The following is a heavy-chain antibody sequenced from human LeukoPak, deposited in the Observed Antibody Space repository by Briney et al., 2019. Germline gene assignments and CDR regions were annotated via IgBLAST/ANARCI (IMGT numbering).Heavy chain of an antibody. J-gene: IGHJ6*03. CDR3: ARVYRYYYMDV. D-gene: IGHD2-2*02. Sequence: PSETLSLTCTVPGGSMNNGNYYWSWIRQPAGKGLEWIGRIYSSGSTTYNPSLKSRVTISVDTSKNQFSLKLSSVTAADAAVYYCARVYRYYYMDVWGKGTTVTISS. CDR2: IYSSGST. V-gene: IGHV4-61*02. CDR1: GGSMNNGNYY.